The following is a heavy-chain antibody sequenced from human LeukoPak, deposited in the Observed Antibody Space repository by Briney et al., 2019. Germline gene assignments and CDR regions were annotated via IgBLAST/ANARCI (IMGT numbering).Heavy chain of an antibody. CDR1: GFTFSSYA. CDR3: AKSSTSQRGYYGMDV. V-gene: IGHV3-23*01. Sequence: GGSLRLSCVASGFTFSSYAMSWVRQAPGKGLEWVSFISDSGGSTYYADSVKGRFTISRDSSKNTLCLQMNSLRAEDTGVYYCAKSSTSQRGYYGMDVWGQGTTVTVSS. J-gene: IGHJ6*02. CDR2: ISDSGGST. D-gene: IGHD6-25*01.